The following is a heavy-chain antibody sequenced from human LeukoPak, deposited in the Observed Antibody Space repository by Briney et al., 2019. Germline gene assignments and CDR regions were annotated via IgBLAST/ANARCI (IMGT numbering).Heavy chain of an antibody. CDR3: AIVGATPDRDLVEFDY. J-gene: IGHJ4*02. CDR1: GGSFSGYY. V-gene: IGHV4-34*01. CDR2: MNHSGST. Sequence: SETLSLTCAVYGGSFSGYYWSWIRQPPGKGLEWIGEMNHSGSTNYNPSLKSRVTISVDTSKNQFSLKLSSVTAADTAVYYCAIVGATPDRDLVEFDYWGQGTLVTVSS. D-gene: IGHD1-26*01.